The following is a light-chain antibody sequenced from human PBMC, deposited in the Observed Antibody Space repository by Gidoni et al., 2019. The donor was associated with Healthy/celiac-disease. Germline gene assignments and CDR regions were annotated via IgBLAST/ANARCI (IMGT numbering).Light chain of an antibody. Sequence: DIVMTQSPDSLAVSLGERATINCKSSRSVLYSSNNKNYLAWYQQKPGQPPKLLIYWASTREAGVPDRFSGSGSGTDFTLSVSSLQAEDVAVYYCQQYFSTPITFGQXTRLEIK. CDR2: WAS. CDR3: QQYFSTPIT. J-gene: IGKJ5*01. V-gene: IGKV4-1*01. CDR1: RSVLYSSNNKNY.